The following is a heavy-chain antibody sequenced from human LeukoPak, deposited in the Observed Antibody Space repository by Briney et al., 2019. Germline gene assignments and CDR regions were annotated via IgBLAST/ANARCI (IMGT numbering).Heavy chain of an antibody. CDR1: GYSFTTYW. V-gene: IGHV5-51*01. D-gene: IGHD2-2*01. Sequence: GESLKISCRGSGYSFTTYWIGWVRQMPGKGLKWMGIIYPGDSDTRYSPSFQGQVTMSADKSINTAYLQWSSLKAADTAMYYSARRQGCRSTSCPPDSCGHGTLVTVSS. CDR3: ARRQGCRSTSCPPDS. J-gene: IGHJ4*03. CDR2: IYPGDSDT.